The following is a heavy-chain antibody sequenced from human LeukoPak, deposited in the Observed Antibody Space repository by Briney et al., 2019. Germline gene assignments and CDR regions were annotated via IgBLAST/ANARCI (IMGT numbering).Heavy chain of an antibody. Sequence: ASVKVSCKASGYTFTSYGISWVRQAPGQELEWMGWISAYNGNTNYAQKLHGRVTMTTDTSTSAAYMALRSLRSSDTAVCFCARAQITGDAFDVWGQGTMVTVSS. J-gene: IGHJ3*01. V-gene: IGHV1-18*01. D-gene: IGHD1-1*01. CDR2: ISAYNGNT. CDR1: GYTFTSYG. CDR3: ARAQITGDAFDV.